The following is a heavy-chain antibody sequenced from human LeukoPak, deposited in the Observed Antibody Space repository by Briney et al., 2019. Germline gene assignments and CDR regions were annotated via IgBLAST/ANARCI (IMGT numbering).Heavy chain of an antibody. J-gene: IGHJ3*02. Sequence: GGSLRLSCAASGFTFSSYAMHWVRQAPGKGLEWVAVISYDGSNKYYADSVKGRFTISRDNSKNTLYLQMNSLRAEDTAVYYCAGDILTGHYAFDIWGQGTMVTVSS. CDR3: AGDILTGHYAFDI. V-gene: IGHV3-30-3*01. CDR2: ISYDGSNK. D-gene: IGHD3-9*01. CDR1: GFTFSSYA.